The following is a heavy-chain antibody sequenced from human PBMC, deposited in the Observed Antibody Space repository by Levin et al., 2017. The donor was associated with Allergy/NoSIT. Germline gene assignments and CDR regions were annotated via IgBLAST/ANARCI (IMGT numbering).Heavy chain of an antibody. CDR3: ARHDTYYDIFGSSWGLMPFDY. CDR2: IYYSGST. V-gene: IGHV4-39*01. CDR1: GGSISSSSYY. D-gene: IGHD3-9*01. Sequence: SQTLSLTCTVSGGSISSSSYYWGWIRQPPGTGLEWIGSIYYSGSTYYNPSLKSRVTISVDTSKNQFSLKLSSVTAADTAVYYCARHDTYYDIFGSSWGLMPFDYWGQGTLVTVSS. J-gene: IGHJ4*02.